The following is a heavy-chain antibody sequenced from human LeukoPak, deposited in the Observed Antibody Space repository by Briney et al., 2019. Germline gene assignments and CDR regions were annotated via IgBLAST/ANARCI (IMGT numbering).Heavy chain of an antibody. D-gene: IGHD4-17*01. CDR2: INHSGST. Sequence: SETLSLTCAVYGGSFSDYYWSWIRQPPGKGLEWIGEINHSGSTNYNASLKSRVTISVDTSKNQFSLKLSSVTAADTAVYYCARLGRRGYGAKGAFDIWGQGTMVTVSS. J-gene: IGHJ3*02. CDR3: ARLGRRGYGAKGAFDI. CDR1: GGSFSDYY. V-gene: IGHV4-34*01.